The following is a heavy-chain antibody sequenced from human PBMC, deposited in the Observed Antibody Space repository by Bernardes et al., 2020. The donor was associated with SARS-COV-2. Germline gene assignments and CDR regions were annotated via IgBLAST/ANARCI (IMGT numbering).Heavy chain of an antibody. J-gene: IGHJ5*02. CDR3: AREYSTSSRLNWFDP. V-gene: IGHV4-34*01. Sequence: SETLSLTCAVYGESFSDYYWTWIRQPPGKGLEWIGEIYHSGSTNYNPSLKSRVTISVDTSKNQFSLKLNSVTAADTAVYYCAREYSTSSRLNWFDPWGQGTLGTVSS. CDR2: IYHSGST. CDR1: GESFSDYY. D-gene: IGHD6-6*01.